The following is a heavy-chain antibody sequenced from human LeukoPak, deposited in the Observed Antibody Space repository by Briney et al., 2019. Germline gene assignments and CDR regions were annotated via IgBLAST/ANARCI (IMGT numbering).Heavy chain of an antibody. CDR3: ARGATGYYFDY. V-gene: IGHV3-23*01. CDR1: GFNFNNYA. Sequence: PGRSLRLSCAASGFNFNNYAMSWVRQAPGKGLEWVSLISGSASTTYYADSVKGRLTISRDNSKNTLYLQMNSLRAEDTAVYYCARGATGYYFDYWGQGTLVTVSS. J-gene: IGHJ4*02. D-gene: IGHD3-9*01. CDR2: ISGSASTT.